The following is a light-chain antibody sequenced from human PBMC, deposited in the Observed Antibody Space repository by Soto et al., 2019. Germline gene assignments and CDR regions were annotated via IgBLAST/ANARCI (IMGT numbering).Light chain of an antibody. CDR2: DAY. J-gene: IGKJ4*01. Sequence: DIQMTQSPSSLSVSIGDRVTLSCQASQDINNFLNWFQQKPGKAPKVLIYDAYNLEMGVPSRFSGSRSGTEFTFTISRLQPEDIATYYCQQYADFPLTFGRGTRLEL. V-gene: IGKV1-33*01. CDR1: QDINNF. CDR3: QQYADFPLT.